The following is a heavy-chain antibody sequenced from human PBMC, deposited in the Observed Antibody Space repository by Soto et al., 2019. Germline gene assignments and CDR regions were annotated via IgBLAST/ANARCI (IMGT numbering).Heavy chain of an antibody. V-gene: IGHV4-34*01. J-gene: IGHJ6*03. D-gene: IGHD6-13*01. CDR3: AREYSSSQNYYYYKDV. CDR1: GGSFSGYY. Sequence: PSETLSLTCAVYGGSFSGYYWSWIRQPPGKGLEWIGEINHSGSTNYNPSLKSRVTISVDTSKNQFSLKLSSVTAADTAVYYCAREYSSSQNYYYYKDVWGKGTTVTVSS. CDR2: INHSGST.